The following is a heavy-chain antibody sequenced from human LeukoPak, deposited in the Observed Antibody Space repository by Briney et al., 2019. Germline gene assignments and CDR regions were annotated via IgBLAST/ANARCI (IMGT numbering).Heavy chain of an antibody. Sequence: SETLSLTCTVSGGSISSYYWSWIRQPPGKGLEWIGYIYYSGSTNYNPSLKSRVTISVDTSKNQFSLKLSSVTAADTAVYYCATYDYGGNSDAFDIWGQGTMVTVSS. CDR1: GGSISSYY. V-gene: IGHV4-59*01. J-gene: IGHJ3*02. D-gene: IGHD4-23*01. CDR2: IYYSGST. CDR3: ATYDYGGNSDAFDI.